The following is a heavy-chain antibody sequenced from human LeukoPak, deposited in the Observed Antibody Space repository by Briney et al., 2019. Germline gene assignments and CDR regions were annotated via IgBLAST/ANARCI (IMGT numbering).Heavy chain of an antibody. CDR1: GGSFIGYY. D-gene: IGHD2-2*01. CDR3: ARGRGGDKVVVAAAKSGWFDP. CDR2: INHSGST. V-gene: IGHV4-34*01. Sequence: SETLSLTCAVYGGSFIGYYWSWIRQPPGKGLEWIGEINHSGSTNYNPSLKSRVTISVDTSKNQFSLKLTSVTAADTAVYYCARGRGGDKVVVAAAKSGWFDPWGQGTLVTVSS. J-gene: IGHJ5*02.